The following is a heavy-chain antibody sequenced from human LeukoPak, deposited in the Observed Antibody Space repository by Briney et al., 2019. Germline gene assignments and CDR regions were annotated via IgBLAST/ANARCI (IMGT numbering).Heavy chain of an antibody. CDR2: ISSSSSYI. Sequence: PGGSLRLSCAASGFTFSSYSMNWVRQAPGKGLEWVSSISSSSSYIYYADSVKGRFTISRDNAKNSLFLQMNSLRAEDTAVYYCARDSDFDSSGCYPYYYYYYKMDVWGQGTTVTVSS. CDR3: ARDSDFDSSGCYPYYYYYYKMDV. V-gene: IGHV3-21*01. D-gene: IGHD3-22*01. J-gene: IGHJ6*02. CDR1: GFTFSSYS.